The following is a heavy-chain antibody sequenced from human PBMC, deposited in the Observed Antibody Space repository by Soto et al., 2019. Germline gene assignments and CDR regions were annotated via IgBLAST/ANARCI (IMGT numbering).Heavy chain of an antibody. Sequence: SAEATCQASGFTFTCKGLSWLRQAPGKGLEWMGRISAYNGNTNYAQKLQGRGTMTTDTSTSTAYMELSSLRSEDTAVYYCASXGCWSGYRSAGWFDPWGQGTLVTVSS. CDR1: GFTFTCKG. CDR3: ASXGCWSGYRSAGWFDP. CDR2: ISAYNGNT. V-gene: IGHV1-18*01. D-gene: IGHD3-3*01. J-gene: IGHJ5*02.